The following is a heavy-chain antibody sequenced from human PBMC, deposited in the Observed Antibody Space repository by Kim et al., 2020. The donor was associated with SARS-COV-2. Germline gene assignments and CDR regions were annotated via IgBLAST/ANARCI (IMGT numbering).Heavy chain of an antibody. Sequence: SETLSLTCTVSGGSISSSSYYWGWIRQPPGKGLEWIGSIYYSGSTYYNPSLKSRVTISVDTSKNQFSLKLSSVTAADTAVYYCARRYGSGSYGLLDYWGQGTLVTVSS. CDR2: IYYSGST. D-gene: IGHD3-10*01. J-gene: IGHJ4*02. V-gene: IGHV4-39*01. CDR3: ARRYGSGSYGLLDY. CDR1: GGSISSSSYY.